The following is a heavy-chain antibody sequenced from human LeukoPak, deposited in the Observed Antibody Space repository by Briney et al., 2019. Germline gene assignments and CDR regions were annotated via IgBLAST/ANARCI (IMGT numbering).Heavy chain of an antibody. Sequence: ASVKVSCKASGYTVTGYYMHWVRQAPGQGVEGMGWVNPNSGGTNYAQEFQGRVTMTSDTSISTAYMELSRLTSDDTAVYYCARPQGSYYYGPGVWFDPWGQGTLVTVSS. V-gene: IGHV1-2*02. D-gene: IGHD3-10*01. CDR1: GYTVTGYY. CDR2: VNPNSGGT. J-gene: IGHJ5*02. CDR3: ARPQGSYYYGPGVWFDP.